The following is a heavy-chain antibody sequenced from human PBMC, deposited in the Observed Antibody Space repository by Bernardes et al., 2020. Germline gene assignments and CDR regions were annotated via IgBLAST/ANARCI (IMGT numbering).Heavy chain of an antibody. D-gene: IGHD4-4*01. Sequence: GGSLRLSFAASGFTFSSYAMCWVRQAPGKGLEWVSTISGSGDATYYADSVKGRFTISRDNSKNTLYLQMNSLRAEDTAVYYCAKDYSVIGQAVYYYGLDVWGQGTTVTVSS. V-gene: IGHV3-23*01. CDR3: AKDYSVIGQAVYYYGLDV. CDR2: ISGSGDAT. CDR1: GFTFSSYA. J-gene: IGHJ6*02.